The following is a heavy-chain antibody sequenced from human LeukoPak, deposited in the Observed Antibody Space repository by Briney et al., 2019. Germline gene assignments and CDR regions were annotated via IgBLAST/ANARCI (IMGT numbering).Heavy chain of an antibody. CDR1: GGSFSGYY. J-gene: IGHJ4*02. CDR2: ISYSGST. D-gene: IGHD1/OR15-1a*01. Sequence: PSETLSLTCAVYGGSFSGYYWSWIRQPPGKGLEWIGYISYSGSTDYNPSLKSRVTISGDTSKNQFSLKLRSVTAADTAVYYCARDRHWTNDWVFDYWGQGTLVTVSS. CDR3: ARDRHWTNDWVFDY. V-gene: IGHV4-59*01.